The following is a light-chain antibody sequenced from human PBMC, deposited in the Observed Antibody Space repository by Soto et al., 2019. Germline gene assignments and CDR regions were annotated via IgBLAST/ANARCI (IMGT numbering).Light chain of an antibody. Sequence: AIQLTQSPSSLSASVGDRVTITCRASQDIGSALAWYQQKPGKAPKLLIYDTSSLESGVPSRFSGSGSGTDFTLTISSLQPEDFATYYCQQFNSYPHTFGGGTKVEIK. CDR2: DTS. V-gene: IGKV1-13*02. CDR1: QDIGSA. J-gene: IGKJ4*01. CDR3: QQFNSYPHT.